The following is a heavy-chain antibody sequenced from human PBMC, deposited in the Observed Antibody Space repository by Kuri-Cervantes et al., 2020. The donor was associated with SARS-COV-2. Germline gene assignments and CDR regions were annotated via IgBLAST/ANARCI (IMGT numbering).Heavy chain of an antibody. J-gene: IGHJ6*02. V-gene: IGHV3-23*01. CDR2: ISGSGGST. Sequence: GGSLRLSCAASGFTFSSYAMSWVRQAPGKGLEWVSAISGSGGSTYYADSAKGRFTISRDNSKNTLYLQMNSLRAEDTAVYYCAKGPYYDFWSGYYTAGLFDYYGMDVWGQGTTVTVSS. D-gene: IGHD3-3*01. CDR1: GFTFSSYA. CDR3: AKGPYYDFWSGYYTAGLFDYYGMDV.